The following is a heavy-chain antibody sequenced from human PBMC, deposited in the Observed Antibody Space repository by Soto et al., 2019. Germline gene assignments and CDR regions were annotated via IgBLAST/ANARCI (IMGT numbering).Heavy chain of an antibody. CDR2: ISGSGGST. D-gene: IGHD3-10*01. Sequence: EVQLLESGGGLVQPGGSLRLSCAASGFTFSSYAMSWVRQAPGKGLEWVSAISGSGGSTYYADSVKGRFTISRDNSKNTLYLQMNSLRAEDTAVYYCAKDGGGVWFGELPENDRGQGTLVTVSS. J-gene: IGHJ4*02. CDR3: AKDGGGVWFGELPEND. V-gene: IGHV3-23*01. CDR1: GFTFSSYA.